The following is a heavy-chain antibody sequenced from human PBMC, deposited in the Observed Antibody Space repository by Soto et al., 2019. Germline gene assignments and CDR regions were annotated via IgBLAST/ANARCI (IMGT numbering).Heavy chain of an antibody. Sequence: PGGSLRLSCAAFGFDFNKYAMTWVRQAPGKGLQWVSSITSNGDSTYYADSVKGRFTTSRDNSKNTLYLQMNSLRADDTAVFYCAKDSPSCTTPPFYFDSWGQGTLVTVSS. D-gene: IGHD2-2*01. CDR1: GFDFNKYA. CDR3: AKDSPSCTTPPFYFDS. V-gene: IGHV3-23*01. J-gene: IGHJ4*02. CDR2: ITSNGDST.